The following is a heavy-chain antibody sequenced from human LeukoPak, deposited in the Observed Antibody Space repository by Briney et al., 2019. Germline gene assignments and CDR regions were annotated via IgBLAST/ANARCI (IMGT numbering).Heavy chain of an antibody. Sequence: GGSLRLSCAASGFTFSSYAMHWVRQAPGKGLEWVAVISYDGSNKYYADSVKGRFTISRDNAKNTLYLQMNSLTAEESGVYYCARDTHIAADPNYCYYYGMDVWGQGTTVTVSS. J-gene: IGHJ6*02. CDR2: ISYDGSNK. V-gene: IGHV3-30-3*01. CDR1: GFTFSSYA. CDR3: ARDTHIAADPNYCYYYGMDV. D-gene: IGHD6-13*01.